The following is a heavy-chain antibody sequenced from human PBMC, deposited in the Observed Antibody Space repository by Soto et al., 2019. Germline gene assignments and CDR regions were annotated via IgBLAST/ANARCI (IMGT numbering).Heavy chain of an antibody. Sequence: QVQLQESGPGLVKPSQTLSLTCTVSGGSITRGGFYWNWIRQHPGKGLEWIGNIHHSGNTYYNPSLESRATISQDTSKNQFTLTLTSVTAADTGVYFCARDEMSDYYGHHAIDVWGQGTTVTVSS. CDR3: ARDEMSDYYGHHAIDV. D-gene: IGHD3-10*01. CDR1: GGSITRGGFY. V-gene: IGHV4-31*03. CDR2: IHHSGNT. J-gene: IGHJ6*02.